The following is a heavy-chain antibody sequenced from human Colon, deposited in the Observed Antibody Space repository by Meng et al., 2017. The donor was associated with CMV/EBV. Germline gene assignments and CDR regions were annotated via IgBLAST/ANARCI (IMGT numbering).Heavy chain of an antibody. J-gene: IGHJ4*02. CDR3: AKDRYYDFWTGYYNAFDY. CDR1: GFTFSTYA. CDR2: ISGGGGSS. D-gene: IGHD3-3*01. Sequence: GESLKISCRGSGFTFSTYAMSWVRQAPGKGLEWVSSISGGGGSSYYADLVRGRFTISRDNSENTFYLQLDGLRAEDTATYFCAKDRYYDFWTGYYNAFDYWGQGTLVTVSS. V-gene: IGHV3-23*01.